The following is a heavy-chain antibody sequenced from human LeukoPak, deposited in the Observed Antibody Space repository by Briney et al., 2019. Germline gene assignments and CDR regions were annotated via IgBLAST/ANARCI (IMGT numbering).Heavy chain of an antibody. Sequence: SETLSLTCTVSGGSISSYYWSWIQQPPGKGLEWIGYIYYSGSTNYNPSLRSRVTISVDTSKNQFPLKLSSVTAADTAVYYCARALPSSGSSSDVFDYWGQGTLVTVSS. CDR1: GGSISSYY. CDR3: ARALPSSGSSSDVFDY. V-gene: IGHV4-59*01. J-gene: IGHJ4*02. D-gene: IGHD6-19*01. CDR2: IYYSGST.